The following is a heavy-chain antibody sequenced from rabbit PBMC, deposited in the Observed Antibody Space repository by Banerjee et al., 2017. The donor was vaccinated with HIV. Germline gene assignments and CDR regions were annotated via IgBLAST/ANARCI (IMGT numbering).Heavy chain of an antibody. D-gene: IGHD4-2*01. Sequence: QEQLEESGGDLVKPEGSLTLTCTASGFSFSNGYVMCWVRQAPGKGLEWIACINTISGDTVYATWAKGRFTISKASWTTVTLQMTSLTAADTATYFCARDAGYAGSNLWGQGTLVTVS. CDR1: GFSFSNGYV. CDR3: ARDAGYAGSNL. J-gene: IGHJ4*01. V-gene: IGHV1S45*01. CDR2: INTISGDT.